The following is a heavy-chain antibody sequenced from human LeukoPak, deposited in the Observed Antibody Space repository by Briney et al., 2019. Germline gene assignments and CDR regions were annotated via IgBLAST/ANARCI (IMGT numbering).Heavy chain of an antibody. CDR1: GGSFSDYF. J-gene: IGHJ6*02. Sequence: PSETLSLTCAVYGGSFSDYFWGWIRQPPGKGREWIGEINHSGRTYYNPSLKSRVTISVDTSKNQFSLNLSSVTAADTAVYYCARDVVVVPAAIHYGMDVWGPGTTVTVSS. CDR2: INHSGRT. D-gene: IGHD2-2*01. CDR3: ARDVVVVPAAIHYGMDV. V-gene: IGHV4-34*01.